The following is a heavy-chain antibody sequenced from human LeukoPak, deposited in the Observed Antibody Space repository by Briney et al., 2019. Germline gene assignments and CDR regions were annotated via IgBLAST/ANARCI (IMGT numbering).Heavy chain of an antibody. CDR3: ARDRRSRQQGGITMIVVPLGPCMDV. V-gene: IGHV3-21*01. J-gene: IGHJ6*02. CDR1: GFTFSSYS. CDR2: ISSSISYI. D-gene: IGHD3-22*01. Sequence: PGGSLRLSCAASGFTFSSYSMNWVRQAPGKGLEWVSSISSSISYIYYADSVKGRFTISRDNAKNSLYLQMNSLRAEDTAVYYCARDRRSRQQGGITMIVVPLGPCMDVWGQGTTVTVSS.